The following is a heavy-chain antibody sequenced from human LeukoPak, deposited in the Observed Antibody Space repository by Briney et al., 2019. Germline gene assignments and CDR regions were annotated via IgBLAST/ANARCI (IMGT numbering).Heavy chain of an antibody. V-gene: IGHV4-4*07. CDR2: IYSSGST. CDR3: ARDRCSSPSCFGRYSFDI. CDR1: GGSISSYY. D-gene: IGHD2-2*01. J-gene: IGHJ3*02. Sequence: PSETLSLTCTVSGGSISSYYWSWIRQPAGKGLEWIGRIYSSGSTNYNPSLKSRVTMSVDTSKNQFSLKLSSVTAADTAVYFCARDRCSSPSCFGRYSFDIWGQGTMVTVSP.